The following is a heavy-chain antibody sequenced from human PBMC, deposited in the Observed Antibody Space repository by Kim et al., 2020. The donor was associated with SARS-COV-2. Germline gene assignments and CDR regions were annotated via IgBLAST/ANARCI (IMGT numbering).Heavy chain of an antibody. V-gene: IGHV2-5*02. D-gene: IGHD3-22*01. CDR1: GFSLTTSGVG. CDR3: AHVDYYYDRSGSRDAFDF. Sequence: SSPTLVKPTQTLTLTCTFSGFSLTTSGVGVGWIRQPPGKALEWLALIYWDDDKRYSPSLKNRLTITKDTSKNQVVFTMTNMDPVHTATYYCAHVDYYYDRSGSRDAFDFWGQGTMVTVSS. CDR2: IYWDDDK. J-gene: IGHJ3*01.